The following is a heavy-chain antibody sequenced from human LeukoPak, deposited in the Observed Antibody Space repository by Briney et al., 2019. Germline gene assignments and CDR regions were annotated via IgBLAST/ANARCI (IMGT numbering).Heavy chain of an antibody. CDR3: ARESYDSSGYSDAFDI. J-gene: IGHJ3*02. V-gene: IGHV1-8*03. CDR2: MNPNSGNT. Sequence: ASVKVSCKASGYTFTSYDINWVRQATGQGLEWMGWMNPNSGNTGYAQKFQGRVTITRNTSISTAYMELSSLRSEGTAVYYCARESYDSSGYSDAFDIWGQGTMVTVSS. D-gene: IGHD3-22*01. CDR1: GYTFTSYD.